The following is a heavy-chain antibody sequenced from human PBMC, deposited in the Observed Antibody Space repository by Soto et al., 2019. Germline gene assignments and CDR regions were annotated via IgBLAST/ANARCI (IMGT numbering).Heavy chain of an antibody. D-gene: IGHD3-16*01. V-gene: IGHV3-30*18. CDR3: AKDLSRVGLFDY. J-gene: IGHJ4*02. CDR1: GFTFSSYG. Sequence: GGSLRLSCAASGFTFSSYGMHWVRQAPGKGLEWVAVISYDGSNKYYADSVKGRFTISRDNSKNTLYLQMNSLRAEDTAVYYCAKDLSRVGLFDYWGQGTLVTVSS. CDR2: ISYDGSNK.